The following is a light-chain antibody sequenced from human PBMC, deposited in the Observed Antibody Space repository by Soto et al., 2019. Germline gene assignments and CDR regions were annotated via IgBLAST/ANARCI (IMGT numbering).Light chain of an antibody. CDR1: QTIRSNY. J-gene: IGKJ1*01. V-gene: IGKV3-20*01. Sequence: ETVLTQSPGTLSLSPGERATLSCRASQTIRSNYLAWYRQTPGQAPRLLIYGASNRATGIADRFSGSESGTDFTLIISRLEPEDFALYYCQQYAGSPWTFGQGTKVEIK. CDR2: GAS. CDR3: QQYAGSPWT.